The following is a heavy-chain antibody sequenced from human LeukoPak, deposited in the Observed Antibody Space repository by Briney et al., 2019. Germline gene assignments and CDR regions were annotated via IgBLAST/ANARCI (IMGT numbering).Heavy chain of an antibody. J-gene: IGHJ5*02. CDR1: GFTFSSYA. V-gene: IGHV3-21*05. Sequence: GGSLRLSCAASGFTFSSYAMHWVRQAPGKGLEWVSYIRSSSSYTNYADSVKGRFTISRDNAKNSLYLQMNSLRAEDTAVYYCARGETVAGTWFDPWGQGTLVTVSS. CDR2: IRSSSSYT. D-gene: IGHD6-19*01. CDR3: ARGETVAGTWFDP.